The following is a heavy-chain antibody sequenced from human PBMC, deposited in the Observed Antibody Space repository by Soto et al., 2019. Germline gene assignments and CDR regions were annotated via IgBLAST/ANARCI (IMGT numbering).Heavy chain of an antibody. CDR2: INHSGST. J-gene: IGHJ3*02. D-gene: IGHD6-13*01. CDR1: GGSFSGYY. Sequence: QVQLQQGGAGLLKPSETLSLTCAVYGGSFSGYYWSWIRQPPRKGLEWIGEINHSGSTNYNPSLKRRVTISVDTSKNQFSRKLTAVTAADTAVYYCARVGYSSSWYRRGAFDIWGQGTMVTVSS. V-gene: IGHV4-34*01. CDR3: ARVGYSSSWYRRGAFDI.